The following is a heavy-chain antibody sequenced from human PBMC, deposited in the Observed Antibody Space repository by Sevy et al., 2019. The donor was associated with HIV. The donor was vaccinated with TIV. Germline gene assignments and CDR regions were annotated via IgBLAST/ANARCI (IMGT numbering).Heavy chain of an antibody. D-gene: IGHD6-13*01. J-gene: IGHJ6*02. CDR2: ISYDGSNK. Sequence: GGSLRLSCAASGFTISSYGMHWVRQAPGKGLEWVAVISYDGSNKYYADSVKGRFTISRDNSKNTLYLQMNSLRAEDTAVYYCAKDSLAAAGSYYYYYYYGMDVWGQGTTVTVSS. V-gene: IGHV3-30*18. CDR1: GFTISSYG. CDR3: AKDSLAAAGSYYYYYYYGMDV.